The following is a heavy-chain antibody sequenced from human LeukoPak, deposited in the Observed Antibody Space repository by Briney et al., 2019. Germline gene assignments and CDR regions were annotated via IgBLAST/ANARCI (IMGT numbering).Heavy chain of an antibody. CDR3: ARRKEVQTTFGC. D-gene: IGHD1-14*01. CDR1: GFIFSNYY. J-gene: IGHJ4*02. CDR2: IQEDGSAT. Sequence: PGGSLRLSCAASGFIFSNYYMGWVRQAPGKGLEWVANIQEDGSATYYVDSVKGRFTISRDNAKNSLDLQMNSLRAEDTAVYFCARRKEVQTTFGCWGQGTLVTVSS. V-gene: IGHV3-7*01.